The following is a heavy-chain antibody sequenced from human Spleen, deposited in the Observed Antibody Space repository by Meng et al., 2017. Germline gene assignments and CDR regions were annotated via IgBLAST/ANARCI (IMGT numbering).Heavy chain of an antibody. CDR1: DDSISSYY. CDR3: AREIYRSGSYYPAYFDY. V-gene: IGHV4-59*12. J-gene: IGHJ4*02. CDR2: IYHNGDT. D-gene: IGHD3-10*01. Sequence: SETLSLTCTVSDDSISSYYWNWIRQPPGKGLEWIGFIYHNGDTNYNPSLKSRVTISVHTSKNQFSLKLSSVIAADTAVYYCAREIYRSGSYYPAYFDYWGQGTLVTVSS.